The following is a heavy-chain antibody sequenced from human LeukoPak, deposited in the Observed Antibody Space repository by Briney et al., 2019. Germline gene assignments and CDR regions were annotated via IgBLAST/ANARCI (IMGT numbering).Heavy chain of an antibody. D-gene: IGHD2/OR15-2a*01. CDR1: AGSISSSY. CDR3: ARGATSLSYFDS. V-gene: IGHV4-59*01. Sequence: PSQSLSLTCTISAGSISSSYCGSIRHPPGNGLGWIGYSYCSWSTNYNTSLKRLVTISVDTSKNQFSLNLSSVTAADTAVYYCARGATSLSYFDSRGQGTLVTVSS. J-gene: IGHJ4*02. CDR2: SYCSWST.